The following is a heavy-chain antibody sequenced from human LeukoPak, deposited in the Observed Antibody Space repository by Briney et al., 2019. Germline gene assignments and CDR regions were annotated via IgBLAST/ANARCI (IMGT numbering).Heavy chain of an antibody. CDR3: ARGSSAVSHNELEY. CDR2: IPAITDAK. D-gene: IGHD5-12*01. V-gene: IGHV3-23*01. J-gene: IGHJ4*02. Sequence: PGGSLSLSCEAFGFTFSNYAMNWSRQVPGKGLEWSEVIPAITDAKFFADSLMGGFIISRDNSENKLFLEMNSRGGVDTAVYYCARGSSAVSHNELEYWGQGALVTVSS. CDR1: GFTFSNYA.